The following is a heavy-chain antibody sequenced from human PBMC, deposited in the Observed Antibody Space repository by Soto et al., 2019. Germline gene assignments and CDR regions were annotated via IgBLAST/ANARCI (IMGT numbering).Heavy chain of an antibody. D-gene: IGHD3-16*02. CDR2: IYYSGST. CDR3: AATQYDYIWGSYRFFDY. J-gene: IGHJ4*02. Sequence: SETLSLTCTVSGGSISSYYWSWIRQPPGKGLEWIGYIYYSGSTNYNPSLKSRVTISVDTSKNQFSLKLSSVTAADTAVYYCAATQYDYIWGSYRFFDYWGQGTLVTVSS. V-gene: IGHV4-59*01. CDR1: GGSISSYY.